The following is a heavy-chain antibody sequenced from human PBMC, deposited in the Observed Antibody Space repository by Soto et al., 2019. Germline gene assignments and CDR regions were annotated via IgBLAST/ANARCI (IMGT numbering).Heavy chain of an antibody. D-gene: IGHD3-10*01. J-gene: IGHJ5*02. Sequence: GGSLRLSCAASGFTFSSYAMSWVRQAPGKGLEWVSAISGSGGSTYYADSVKGRFTISRDNSKNTLYLQMNSLRAEDTAVYYCAKAFLTMVRGVPPGFDPWGQGTLVTVSS. V-gene: IGHV3-23*01. CDR3: AKAFLTMVRGVPPGFDP. CDR1: GFTFSSYA. CDR2: ISGSGGST.